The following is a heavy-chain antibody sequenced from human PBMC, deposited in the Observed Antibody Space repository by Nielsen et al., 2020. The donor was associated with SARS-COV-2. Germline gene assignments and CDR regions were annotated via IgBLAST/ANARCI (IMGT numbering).Heavy chain of an antibody. Sequence: GASLKISCTASEFTFGDYAMSWVRQAPGKGLEWVSAISGSGGSTYYADSVKGRFTISRDNSKNTLYLQMNSLRAEDTAVYYCAKDLDYGAYYYGMDVWGQGTTVTVSS. CDR1: EFTFGDYA. V-gene: IGHV3-23*01. CDR2: ISGSGGST. D-gene: IGHD4-17*01. CDR3: AKDLDYGAYYYGMDV. J-gene: IGHJ6*02.